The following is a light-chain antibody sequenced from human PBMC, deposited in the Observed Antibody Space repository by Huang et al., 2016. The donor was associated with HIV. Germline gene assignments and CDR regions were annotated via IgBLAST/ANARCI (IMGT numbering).Light chain of an antibody. CDR2: GAS. V-gene: IGKV3-20*01. CDR3: QQYGNYLET. Sequence: EIVLTQSPGTLSLSPGEGATLSCRASQSITSNYLAWYQQKPGQAPRLLIYGASSRATGIPDGFSGSGSGTDFTLTITRLEPEDFAVYYCQQYGNYLETFGQGTNLEIK. CDR1: QSITSNY. J-gene: IGKJ2*01.